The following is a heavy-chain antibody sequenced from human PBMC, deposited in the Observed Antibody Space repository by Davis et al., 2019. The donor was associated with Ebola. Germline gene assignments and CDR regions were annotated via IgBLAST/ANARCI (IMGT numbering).Heavy chain of an antibody. V-gene: IGHV3-23*01. CDR2: HGTSGDT. D-gene: IGHD2-15*01. CDR3: AKDTPNIWFDV. Sequence: PGGSLRLSCAASGFTFNQYAMTWVRQAPGKGLEWVSTHGTSGDTYYADSVKGRFTISRDNSKNTLHLQMDSLRVEDTAIYYCAKDTPNIWFDVWGQGTMVAVSS. J-gene: IGHJ3*01. CDR1: GFTFNQYA.